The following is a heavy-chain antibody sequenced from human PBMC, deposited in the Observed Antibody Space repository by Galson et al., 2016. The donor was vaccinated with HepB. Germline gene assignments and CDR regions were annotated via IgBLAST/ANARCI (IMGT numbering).Heavy chain of an antibody. CDR1: GFSFRSYA. CDR3: ARGPGSYYRGREYYYGMDV. D-gene: IGHD3-10*01. CDR2: ISYDGSDK. V-gene: IGHV3-30*04. Sequence: SLRLSCAASGFSFRSYAMHWVRQAPGKGLEWVAVISYDGSDKYYADSVKGRFTISGDNSKNTLYLQMNSLRAEDTSVYYCARGPGSYYRGREYYYGMDVWGQGTTVTVS. J-gene: IGHJ6*02.